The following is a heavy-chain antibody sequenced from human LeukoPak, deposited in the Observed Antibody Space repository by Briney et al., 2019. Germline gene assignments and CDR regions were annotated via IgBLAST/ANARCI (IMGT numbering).Heavy chain of an antibody. Sequence: GASVKVSCKASGYTFTSYDINWVRQATGQGLEWMGWMNPNSGNTGYAQKFQGRVTMTRNTSISTAYMELSSLRSEDTAVYYCARAHRYSGSYSVNFDYWGQGTLVTVSS. V-gene: IGHV1-8*01. CDR3: ARAHRYSGSYSVNFDY. CDR2: MNPNSGNT. D-gene: IGHD1-26*01. CDR1: GYTFTSYD. J-gene: IGHJ4*02.